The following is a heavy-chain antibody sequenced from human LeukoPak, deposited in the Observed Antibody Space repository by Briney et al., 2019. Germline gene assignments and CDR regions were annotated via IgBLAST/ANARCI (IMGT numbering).Heavy chain of an antibody. CDR1: GGSIRSSSYY. CDR2: IYYSGST. V-gene: IGHV4-39*01. J-gene: IGHJ4*02. D-gene: IGHD3-22*01. CDR3: ARHAGSYYTYNFDY. Sequence: SETLSLTCTVSGGSIRSSSYYWGWIRQPPGKGLEWIGSIYYSGSTNYKPSLRSRVTVSVDTSKNQFSLKLSSVTAADTAVYYCARHAGSYYTYNFDYWGQGTLVTVSS.